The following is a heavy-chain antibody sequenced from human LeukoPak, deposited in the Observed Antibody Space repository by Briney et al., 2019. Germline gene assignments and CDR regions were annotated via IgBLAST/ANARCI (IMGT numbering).Heavy chain of an antibody. CDR1: GFTVSTNY. CDR3: TRRHSSGSN. J-gene: IGHJ4*02. CDR2: IYSGGIT. V-gene: IGHV3-66*02. Sequence: GRSLRLSCAASGFTVSTNYMSWVRQAPGKGLEWVSVIYSGGITYYADSVKGRFNISRDNSKNTLYLQMNSLRPEDTALYYCTRRHSSGSNWGQGTLVTVSS. D-gene: IGHD6-19*01.